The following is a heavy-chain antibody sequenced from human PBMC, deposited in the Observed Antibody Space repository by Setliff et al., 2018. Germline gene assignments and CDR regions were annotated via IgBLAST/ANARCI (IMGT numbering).Heavy chain of an antibody. CDR2: ISYSGTP. D-gene: IGHD2-15*01. V-gene: IGHV4-39*01. Sequence: PSETLSLTCTVSDDSFTSSRYYWGWIRQAPGSGLEWIGSISYSGTPYYNASVESRVTISIDTSRNQFSLELRSVTVADTATYYCVRPCGTTVVARHFDYWGSGILVTSPQ. CDR3: VRPCGTTVVARHFDY. CDR1: DDSFTSSRYY. J-gene: IGHJ4*01.